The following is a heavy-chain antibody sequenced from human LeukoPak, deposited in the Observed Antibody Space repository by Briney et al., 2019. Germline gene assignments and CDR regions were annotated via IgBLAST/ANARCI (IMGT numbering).Heavy chain of an antibody. CDR2: ISYDGSNK. J-gene: IGHJ4*02. D-gene: IGHD5-12*01. CDR1: GFTFSSYG. Sequence: PGRSLRLSCAASGFTFSSYGMHWVRQAPGKGLEWVAVISYDGSNKYYADSVKGRFTISRDNAKNSLYLQMNSLRAEDTAVYYCARESWGVVGATIDYWGQGTLVTVSS. CDR3: ARESWGVVGATIDY. V-gene: IGHV3-30*03.